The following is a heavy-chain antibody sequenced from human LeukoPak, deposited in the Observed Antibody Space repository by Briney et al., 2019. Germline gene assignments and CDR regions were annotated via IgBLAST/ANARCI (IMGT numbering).Heavy chain of an antibody. CDR2: IYSGGNT. CDR1: GFTVSNSY. Sequence: GGSLRLSCAASGFTVSNSYINWVRQAPGKGLEWVSIIYSGGNTYYADSVRGRFIISRDNSENTVYLQMNSLRAEDTAVYFCARPPGLAGHYSYYYGVDVWGQGTLVTVSS. J-gene: IGHJ6*02. CDR3: ARPPGLAGHYSYYYGVDV. V-gene: IGHV3-66*04. D-gene: IGHD6-19*01.